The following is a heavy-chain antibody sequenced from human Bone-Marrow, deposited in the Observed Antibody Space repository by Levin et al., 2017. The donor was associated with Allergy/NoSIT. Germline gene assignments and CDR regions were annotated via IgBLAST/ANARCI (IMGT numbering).Heavy chain of an antibody. D-gene: IGHD5-18*01. V-gene: IGHV4-59*08. J-gene: IGHJ4*01. CDR1: GGSISSFY. Sequence: PSETLSLTCTVSGGSISSFYWSWLRQPPGKGLEWIGYIYYSGSTNYNPSLKSRVTISVDTSKNQFSLKLSSVTAADTAVYYCARGDTFMVPDYWGHGTLVTVSS. CDR3: ARGDTFMVPDY. CDR2: IYYSGST.